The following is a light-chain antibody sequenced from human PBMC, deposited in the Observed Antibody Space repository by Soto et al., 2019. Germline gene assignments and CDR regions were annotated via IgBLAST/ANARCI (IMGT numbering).Light chain of an antibody. J-gene: IGLJ2*01. CDR2: SNN. Sequence: QSVLTQPPSASGTPGRRVLISCSGSSSNIGSNTVNWYQQLPGTAPKLLIYSNNQRPSGVPDRFSGSKSGTSASLAISGLQPEDEADYYCAAWDDSLNGVVFGGGTKLTVL. V-gene: IGLV1-44*01. CDR1: SSNIGSNT. CDR3: AAWDDSLNGVV.